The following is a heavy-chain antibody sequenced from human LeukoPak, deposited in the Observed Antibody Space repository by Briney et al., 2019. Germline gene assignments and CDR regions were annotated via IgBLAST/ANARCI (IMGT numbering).Heavy chain of an antibody. CDR1: GYTFTGYY. D-gene: IGHD6-19*01. Sequence: ASVKVSCKASGYTFTGYYMHWVRQAPGQGLEWMGWINPNSGGTNYAQKFQGRVTMTRDTSISTAYMELSRLRSDDTAVYYCARVAAVAGTDFDYWGQGTLVTVSS. CDR2: INPNSGGT. J-gene: IGHJ4*02. V-gene: IGHV1-2*02. CDR3: ARVAAVAGTDFDY.